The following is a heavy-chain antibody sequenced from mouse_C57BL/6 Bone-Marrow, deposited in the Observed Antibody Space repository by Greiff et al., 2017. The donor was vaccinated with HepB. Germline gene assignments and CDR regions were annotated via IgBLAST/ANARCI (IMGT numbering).Heavy chain of an antibody. D-gene: IGHD1-1*01. Sequence: VQLQESGAELVKPGASVKLSCKASGYTFTSYWMHWVKQRPGQGLEWIGMIHPNSGSTNYNEKFKSKATLTVDKSSSTAYMQLSSLTSEDSAVYYCAREDYYGSRDYWGQGTTLTVSS. V-gene: IGHV1-64*01. CDR3: AREDYYGSRDY. J-gene: IGHJ2*01. CDR2: IHPNSGST. CDR1: GYTFTSYW.